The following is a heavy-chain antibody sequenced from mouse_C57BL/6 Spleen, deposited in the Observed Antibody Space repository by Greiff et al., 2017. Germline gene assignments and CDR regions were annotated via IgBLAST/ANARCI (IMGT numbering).Heavy chain of an antibody. D-gene: IGHD2-12*01. CDR3: ARFYDGGFDY. V-gene: IGHV1-52*01. CDR1: GYTFTSYW. J-gene: IGHJ2*01. CDR2: IDPSDSGT. Sequence: QVQLQQPGAELVRPGSSVKLSCKASGYTFTSYWMHWVKQRPIQGLEWIGNIDPSDSGTHYNQKFKDKATLTVDKSSSTAYMQLSSLTSEDSAVYYCARFYDGGFDYWGQGTTLTVSS.